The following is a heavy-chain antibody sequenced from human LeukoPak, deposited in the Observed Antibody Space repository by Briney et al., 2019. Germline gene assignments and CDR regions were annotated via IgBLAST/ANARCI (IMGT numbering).Heavy chain of an antibody. V-gene: IGHV1-69*05. CDR2: IIPIFGTA. CDR3: ARDPFYGGNQGCD. Sequence: SVKVSCKASGGTLSSYAISGVRQAPGQGLEWMGRIIPIFGTANYAQKFQGRVTTTTDESTSTAYMELSSLRSEDTAVYYCARDPFYGGNQGCDWGQGTLVTVS. CDR1: GGTLSSYA. J-gene: IGHJ4*02. D-gene: IGHD4-23*01.